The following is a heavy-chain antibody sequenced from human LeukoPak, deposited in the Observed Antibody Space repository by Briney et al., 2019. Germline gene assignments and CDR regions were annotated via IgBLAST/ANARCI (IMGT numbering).Heavy chain of an antibody. V-gene: IGHV3-53*01. CDR2: IYSGGST. D-gene: IGHD3-9*01. J-gene: IGHJ4*02. CDR3: ASGRYFDWLLVDY. Sequence: PGGSLRLPCAASGFTVSSNYMSWVRQAPGEGLEWVSVIYSGGSTYYADSVKGRFTISRDNSKNTLYLQMNSLRAEDTAVYYCASGRYFDWLLVDYWGQGTLVTVSS. CDR1: GFTVSSNY.